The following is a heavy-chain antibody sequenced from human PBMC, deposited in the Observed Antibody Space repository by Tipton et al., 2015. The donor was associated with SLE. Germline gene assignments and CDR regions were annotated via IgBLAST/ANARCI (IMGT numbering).Heavy chain of an antibody. D-gene: IGHD1-26*01. Sequence: TLSLTCTVSGGSISSYYWSWIRQPPGKGLEWIGYIYYSGSTHYNPSLMSRVTISVDTSKNQLSLKLSSVTAADTAMYYCVRERKYVVRFRELVAPDLWGQGTAITVSS. J-gene: IGHJ3*01. CDR3: VRERKYVVRFRELVAPDL. CDR1: GGSISSYY. V-gene: IGHV4-59*12. CDR2: IYYSGST.